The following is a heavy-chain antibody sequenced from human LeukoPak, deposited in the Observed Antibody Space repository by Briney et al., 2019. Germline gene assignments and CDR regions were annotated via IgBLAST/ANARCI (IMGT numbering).Heavy chain of an antibody. D-gene: IGHD1-26*01. Sequence: GGSLRLSCAASGFTVSSSYMSWVRQAPGKGLEWVSVIYSSGTTFYAYSVKGRFTISRDNSKNTLFLQMSGLRDDDTAVYYCARGAAFSGSYSLDFWGQGTLVTVSS. CDR2: IYSSGTT. V-gene: IGHV3-53*01. J-gene: IGHJ4*02. CDR3: ARGAAFSGSYSLDF. CDR1: GFTVSSSY.